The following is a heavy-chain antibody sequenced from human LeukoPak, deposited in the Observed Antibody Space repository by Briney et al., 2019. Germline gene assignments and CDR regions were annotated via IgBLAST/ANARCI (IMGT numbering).Heavy chain of an antibody. J-gene: IGHJ4*02. D-gene: IGHD5-12*01. Sequence: GGSLRLSCAASGFSFDDYAMHWVRQAPGKGLEWVSGINWNSGSIDYAESVKGRFTISRDNAKNSLYLQMNSLRAEDTAVYYCAKDLNRIVATGGDYWGQGTLVTVSS. CDR2: INWNSGSI. CDR3: AKDLNRIVATGGDY. V-gene: IGHV3-9*01. CDR1: GFSFDDYA.